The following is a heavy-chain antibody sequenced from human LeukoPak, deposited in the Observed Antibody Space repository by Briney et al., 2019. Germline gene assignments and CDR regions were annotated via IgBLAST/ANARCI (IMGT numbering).Heavy chain of an antibody. CDR1: GGSISSSSYY. J-gene: IGHJ6*03. CDR3: ARGSPRYCSSTSCYTANYYYYMDV. CDR2: INHSGST. D-gene: IGHD2-2*02. V-gene: IGHV4-39*07. Sequence: SETLSLTCTASGGSISSSSYYWGWIRQPPGKGLEWIGEINHSGSTNYNPSLKSRVTISVDTSKNQFSLKLSSVTAADTAVYYCARGSPRYCSSTSCYTANYYYYMDVWGKGTTVTVSS.